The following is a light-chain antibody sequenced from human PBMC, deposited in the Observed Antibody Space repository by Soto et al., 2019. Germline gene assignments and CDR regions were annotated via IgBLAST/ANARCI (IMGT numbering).Light chain of an antibody. CDR2: DTS. CDR1: QSVSSSY. J-gene: IGKJ4*01. V-gene: IGKV3-15*01. CDR3: QPYNNWPLT. Sequence: EIVLTQSPGTLSLSPGERATLSCRASQSVSSSYLAWYQQKPGQTPRLLIYDTSTRATGVPTRFSGSRSGAECTPTINSLKSEDCAVYYCQPYNNWPLTFGGGTKVDIK.